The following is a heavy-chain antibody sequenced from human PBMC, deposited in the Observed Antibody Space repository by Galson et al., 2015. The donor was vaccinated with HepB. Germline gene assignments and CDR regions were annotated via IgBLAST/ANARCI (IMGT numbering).Heavy chain of an antibody. CDR1: GYTFTSYA. V-gene: IGHV1-3*01. Sequence: SVKVSCKASGYTFTSYAMHWVRQAPGQRLEWMGWINAGNGNTKYSQKFQGRVTITRDTSASTAYMELSSLRSEDTAVYYCARVPNLRTGVKYSHIGYMDVWGKGTTVTVSS. CDR3: ARVPNLRTGVKYSHIGYMDV. D-gene: IGHD1-14*01. J-gene: IGHJ6*03. CDR2: INAGNGNT.